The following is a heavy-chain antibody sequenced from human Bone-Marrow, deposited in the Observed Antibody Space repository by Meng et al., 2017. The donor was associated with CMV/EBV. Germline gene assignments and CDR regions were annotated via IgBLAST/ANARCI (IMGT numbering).Heavy chain of an antibody. V-gene: IGHV4-34*01. J-gene: IGHJ4*02. CDR1: GGSFSGYY. Sequence: SETLSLTCAVFGGSFSGYYWSWIRQPPGKGLEWIGEINHSGSTNYSPSLKSRVTISVDTSKKQFSLNLSSVTAADTAVYYCARGRYSSSWFDYWGQGTLVTVSS. CDR3: ARGRYSSSWFDY. D-gene: IGHD6-6*01. CDR2: INHSGST.